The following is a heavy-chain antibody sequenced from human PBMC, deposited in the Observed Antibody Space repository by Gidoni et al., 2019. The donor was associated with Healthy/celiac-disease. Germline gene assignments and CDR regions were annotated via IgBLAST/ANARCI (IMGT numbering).Heavy chain of an antibody. CDR1: GYTFTSYA. CDR3: AIRGYSYGGFDY. D-gene: IGHD5-18*01. Sequence: QVQLVQSGAEVKKPGASGKVSCKASGYTFTSYAMHWVRQAPGQRLELMGWINAGNGNTKYSQKFQGRVTITRDTSASTAYMELSSLRSEDTAVYYCAIRGYSYGGFDYWGQGTLVTVSS. J-gene: IGHJ4*02. V-gene: IGHV1-3*01. CDR2: INAGNGNT.